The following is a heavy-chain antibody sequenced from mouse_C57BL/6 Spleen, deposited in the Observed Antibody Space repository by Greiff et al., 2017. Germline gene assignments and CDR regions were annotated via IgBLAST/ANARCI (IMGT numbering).Heavy chain of an antibody. J-gene: IGHJ2*01. CDR1: GYTFTDYE. Sequence: QVQLQQSGAELVRPGASVTLSCKASGYTFTDYEMHWVKQTPVHGLEWIGAIDPETGGTAYNQKFKGKAILTADKSSSTAYMELRSLTSEDSAVYYCTREGTGTGTYYFDYWGQGITLTVSS. V-gene: IGHV1-15*01. CDR3: TREGTGTGTYYFDY. CDR2: IDPETGGT. D-gene: IGHD4-1*01.